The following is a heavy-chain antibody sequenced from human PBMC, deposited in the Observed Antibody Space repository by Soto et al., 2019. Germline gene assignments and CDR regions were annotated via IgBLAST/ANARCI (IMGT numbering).Heavy chain of an antibody. V-gene: IGHV3-33*01. CDR3: ASGSILVTGNQPRNFDY. CDR1: GFTFSNYG. Sequence: HPGGSLRLSCAASGFTFSNYGMHWVRQAPGKGLEWVSLIWHDGNNKYYADSVKGRFTISRDNSKNTLYLQMNSLRAEDTAVYYCASGSILVTGNQPRNFDYWGQGTLVTVSS. D-gene: IGHD3-3*02. CDR2: IWHDGNNK. J-gene: IGHJ4*02.